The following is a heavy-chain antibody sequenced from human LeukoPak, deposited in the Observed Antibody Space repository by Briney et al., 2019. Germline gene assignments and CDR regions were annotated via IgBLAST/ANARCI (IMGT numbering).Heavy chain of an antibody. D-gene: IGHD3-10*01. V-gene: IGHV3-23*01. CDR2: ISGSGGST. CDR3: AKGRTESITMVRGVIITYHYYYGMDV. J-gene: IGHJ6*02. CDR1: GFTFSSYA. Sequence: GGSLRLSCAASGFTFSSYAMSWVRQAPGKGLEWVSAISGSGGSTYYADSVKGRFTISRDNSKNTLYLQMNSLRAEDTAVYYCAKGRTESITMVRGVIITYHYYYGMDVWAKGPRSPSP.